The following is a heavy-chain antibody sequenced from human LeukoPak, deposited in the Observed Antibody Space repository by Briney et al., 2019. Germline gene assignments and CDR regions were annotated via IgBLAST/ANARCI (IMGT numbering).Heavy chain of an antibody. CDR1: GDSISSGDYY. J-gene: IGHJ3*02. V-gene: IGHV4-61*02. CDR2: ISSSGST. D-gene: IGHD3-22*01. Sequence: SETLSLTCTVSGDSISSGDYYWSWIRQPAGKGLEWIGRISSSGSTNYNPSLKSRVTISVDTSKYQFSLKLSSVTAADTAVYFCARGPYSYDSSGAFDIWGQGTMVTVSS. CDR3: ARGPYSYDSSGAFDI.